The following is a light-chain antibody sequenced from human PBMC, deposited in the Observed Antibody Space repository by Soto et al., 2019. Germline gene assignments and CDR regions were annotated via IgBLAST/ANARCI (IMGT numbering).Light chain of an antibody. J-gene: IGKJ4*01. V-gene: IGKV3-20*01. Sequence: EFVLTQSPGKLSLSPGERATLSCRASQSISSSFLAWYQQKPGQAPRLLIYGASSRGTGIPDRFSGSGSGTDFTLTISRREPEDFAVYYCQQYCSSPPLTFGGGTKVEIK. CDR3: QQYCSSPPLT. CDR2: GAS. CDR1: QSISSSF.